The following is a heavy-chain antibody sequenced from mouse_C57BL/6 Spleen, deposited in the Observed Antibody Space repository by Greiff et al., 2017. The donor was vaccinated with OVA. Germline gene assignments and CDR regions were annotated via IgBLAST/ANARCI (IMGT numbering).Heavy chain of an antibody. D-gene: IGHD1-1*01. CDR3: ARGATVVATRLFDY. Sequence: QVQLKESGAELARPGASVKLSCKASGYTFTSYGISWVKQRTGQGLEWIGEIYPRSGNTYYNEKFKGKATLTADKSSSTAYMELRSLTSEDSAVYFCARGATVVATRLFDYWGQGTTLTVSS. CDR1: GYTFTSYG. CDR2: IYPRSGNT. V-gene: IGHV1-81*01. J-gene: IGHJ2*01.